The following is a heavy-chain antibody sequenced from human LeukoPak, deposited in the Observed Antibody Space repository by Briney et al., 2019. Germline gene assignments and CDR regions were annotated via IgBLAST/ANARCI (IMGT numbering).Heavy chain of an antibody. CDR1: GFTFSSYA. V-gene: IGHV3-30*04. D-gene: IGHD5-12*01. Sequence: PGRSLRLTCAASGFTFSSYAMHWVRQAPGKGLEWVAVVSNDESKKYYTDSVQGRFTISRDNSKNTLYLQMNSLRAEDTAVYCCARSEIRALAYSGYDNTYFHHWGQGTLVTVSS. CDR2: VSNDESKK. J-gene: IGHJ1*01. CDR3: ARSEIRALAYSGYDNTYFHH.